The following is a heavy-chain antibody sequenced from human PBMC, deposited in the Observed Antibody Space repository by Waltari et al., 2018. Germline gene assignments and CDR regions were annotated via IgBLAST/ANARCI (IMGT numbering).Heavy chain of an antibody. D-gene: IGHD4-17*01. CDR2: ISYDGSNK. CDR3: ARDYGDYDY. V-gene: IGHV3-30*03. CDR1: GFTFSSYG. Sequence: QVQLVESGGGVVQPGRSLGLSCAASGFTFSSYGMHWVRQAPGKGLEWVAVISYDGSNKYYADSVKGRFTISRDNSKNTLYLQMNSLRAEDTAVYYCARDYGDYDYWGQGTLVTVSS. J-gene: IGHJ4*02.